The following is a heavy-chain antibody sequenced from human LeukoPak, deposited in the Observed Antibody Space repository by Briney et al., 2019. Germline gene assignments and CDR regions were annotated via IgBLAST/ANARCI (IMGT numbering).Heavy chain of an antibody. CDR3: AYIGYCSSTSCNAPSFDY. CDR1: GGTFSSYA. J-gene: IGHJ4*02. V-gene: IGHV1-69*04. CDR2: IIPILGIA. Sequence: ASVKVSCKASGGTFSSYAISWVRQAPGQGLEWMGRIIPILGIANYAQKFQGRVTITADKSTSTAYMELSSLRSEDTAVYYCAYIGYCSSTSCNAPSFDYWGQGTLVTVSS. D-gene: IGHD2-2*01.